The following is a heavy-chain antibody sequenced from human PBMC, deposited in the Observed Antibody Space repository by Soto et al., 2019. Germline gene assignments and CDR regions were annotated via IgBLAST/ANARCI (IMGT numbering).Heavy chain of an antibody. D-gene: IGHD2-15*01. CDR2: ISYDGSNK. CDR1: GFTFSSYA. J-gene: IGHJ5*02. Sequence: PGGSLRLTCAASGFTFSSYAMHWVRQAPGKGLEWVAVISYDGSNKYYADSVKGRFTISRDNSKNTLYLQMNSLRVEDTAVYYCARDSRAIVVVVAATALGNWFDPWGQGNLVTVSS. CDR3: ARDSRAIVVVVAATALGNWFDP. V-gene: IGHV3-30-3*01.